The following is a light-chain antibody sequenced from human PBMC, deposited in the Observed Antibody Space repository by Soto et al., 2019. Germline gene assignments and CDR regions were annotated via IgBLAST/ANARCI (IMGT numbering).Light chain of an antibody. CDR2: GAS. J-gene: IGKJ1*01. CDR1: QSVSSSY. Sequence: EIVLTQSPGTLSLSPGERATLSCRASQSVSSSYLAWYQQKPGQAPRLRIYGASSRATGIPDRFSGSGSGTDFTLTISRLEPEDFAVYYCQQNGRTFGQRTEVEIK. CDR3: QQNGRT. V-gene: IGKV3-20*01.